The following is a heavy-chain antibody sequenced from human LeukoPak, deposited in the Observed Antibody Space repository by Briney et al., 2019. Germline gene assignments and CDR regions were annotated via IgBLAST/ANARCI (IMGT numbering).Heavy chain of an antibody. CDR2: INHSGST. CDR1: GDSISSNYW. CDR3: ARRNGQDIVATFRRRYYFDY. J-gene: IGHJ4*02. V-gene: IGHV4-4*02. D-gene: IGHD5-12*01. Sequence: SGTLSLTCAVSGDSISSNYWWTWVRQPPGKGLEWIGEINHSGSTNYNPSLKSRVTISINTSKNQFSLKLSSVTAADTAVYYCARRNGQDIVATFRRRYYFDYWGQGTLVTVSS.